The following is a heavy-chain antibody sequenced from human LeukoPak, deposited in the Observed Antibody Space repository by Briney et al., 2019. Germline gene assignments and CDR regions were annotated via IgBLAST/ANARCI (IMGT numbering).Heavy chain of an antibody. J-gene: IGHJ5*02. Sequence: SVKVSCKASGGTFSSYAISWVRQALGQGLEWMGGIIPIFGTANYAQKFQGRVTMTRDMATSTDYLEVSSLRSEDTAVYYCARDNSLRDTARWFDPWGQGTLVTVSS. D-gene: IGHD5-24*01. CDR3: ARDNSLRDTARWFDP. CDR2: IIPIFGTA. V-gene: IGHV1-69*05. CDR1: GGTFSSYA.